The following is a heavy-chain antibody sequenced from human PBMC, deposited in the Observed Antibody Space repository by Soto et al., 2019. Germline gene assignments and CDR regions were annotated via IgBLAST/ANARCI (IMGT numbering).Heavy chain of an antibody. D-gene: IGHD5-12*01. Sequence: VQLVESGGGLVKPGGSLRLSCAASGFTFSSYSMNWVRQAPGKGLEWVSSISSSSSYIYYADSVKGRFTISRDNAKNSLYLQMNSLRAEDTAVYYCARDGYSGYDSFDYWGQGTLVTVSS. J-gene: IGHJ4*02. CDR2: ISSSSSYI. CDR3: ARDGYSGYDSFDY. V-gene: IGHV3-21*01. CDR1: GFTFSSYS.